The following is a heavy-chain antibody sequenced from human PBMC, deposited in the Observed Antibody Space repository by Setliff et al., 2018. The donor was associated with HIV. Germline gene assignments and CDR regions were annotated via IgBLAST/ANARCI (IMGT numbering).Heavy chain of an antibody. CDR3: ARGSDYIWGNYRFPFDY. D-gene: IGHD3-16*02. V-gene: IGHV4-34*01. Sequence: SETLSLTCAVYGGSFSDNYWSWIRQSPGKGLEWIGEINHSGSTSYNPSLKSRVTISVDTSKSQFSLKLSSVTAADTALYYCARGSDYIWGNYRFPFDYWGQGTLVTVSS. CDR2: INHSGST. J-gene: IGHJ4*02. CDR1: GGSFSDNY.